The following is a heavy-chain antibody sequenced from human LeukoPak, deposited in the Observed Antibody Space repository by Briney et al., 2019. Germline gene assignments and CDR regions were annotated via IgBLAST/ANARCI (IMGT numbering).Heavy chain of an antibody. D-gene: IGHD4/OR15-4a*01. J-gene: IGHJ5*02. CDR2: INHSGST. Sequence: SETLSLTCAVYGGSFSGYYWSWIRQPPGKGLEWIGEINHSGSTNYNPSLKNRVTLSVDTSRNQLSLQLSSVTTADTAVYYCVRGPYGASISKWFDPWGQGTLVTVSS. CDR1: GGSFSGYY. V-gene: IGHV4-34*01. CDR3: VRGPYGASISKWFDP.